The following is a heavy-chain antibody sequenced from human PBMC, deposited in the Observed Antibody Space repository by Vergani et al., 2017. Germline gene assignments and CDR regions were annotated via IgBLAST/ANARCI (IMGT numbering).Heavy chain of an antibody. CDR3: ARDTAVADDVFDL. CDR1: GTSVSSGTHY. CDR2: IYTSGST. D-gene: IGHD6-19*01. Sequence: QVQLQESGPGLVRPSETLSLTCSVSGTSVSSGTHYWNWIRQPADKTLEWIGRIYTSGSTDYNPTLRGRITLSLVRSTNQVSLKVSSVTAADTAVYFCARDTAVADDVFDLWGQGTLVSVSA. V-gene: IGHV4-61*02. J-gene: IGHJ3*01.